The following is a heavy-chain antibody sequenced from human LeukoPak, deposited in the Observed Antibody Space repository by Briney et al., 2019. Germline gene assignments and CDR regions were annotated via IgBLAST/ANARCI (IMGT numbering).Heavy chain of an antibody. J-gene: IGHJ4*02. CDR1: GGSISSSNW. CDR3: ARSLSLVYSYGAPFDY. CDR2: IYYSGST. V-gene: IGHV4-61*05. D-gene: IGHD5-18*01. Sequence: SETLSLTCAVSGGSISSSNWWSWIRQPPGRGLEWIGYIYYSGSTNYNPSLKSRVTISVDTSKNQFSLKLSSVTAADTAVYYCARSLSLVYSYGAPFDYWGQGTLVTVSS.